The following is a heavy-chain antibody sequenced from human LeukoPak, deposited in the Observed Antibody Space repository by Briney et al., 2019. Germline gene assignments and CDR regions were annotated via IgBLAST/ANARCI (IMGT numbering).Heavy chain of an antibody. D-gene: IGHD1-1*01. V-gene: IGHV4-30-4*01. Sequence: SQTLSLTCTVSGGSISSGDYYWSWIRQPPGKGLEWIGYIYYSGSTYYNPSLKSRVTISVDTSKNQFSLKLSSVTAADTAVYYCARGEPSTLLNNDYYFMDVWGKGTTVTVSS. CDR3: ARGEPSTLLNNDYYFMDV. J-gene: IGHJ6*03. CDR2: IYYSGST. CDR1: GGSISSGDYY.